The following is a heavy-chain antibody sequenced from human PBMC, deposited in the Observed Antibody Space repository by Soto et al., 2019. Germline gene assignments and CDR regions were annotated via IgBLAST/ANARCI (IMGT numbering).Heavy chain of an antibody. J-gene: IGHJ4*02. CDR1: GGTFSSYA. Sequence: SVKVSCKASGGTFSSYAISWVRQAPGQGLEWMGGIIPIFGTANYAQKFQGRVTITADESTRTAYMELSSLRSEDTAVYYCARPLDSNFEYFDYWGQGTLVTVSS. CDR2: IIPIFGTA. CDR3: ARPLDSNFEYFDY. D-gene: IGHD3-22*01. V-gene: IGHV1-69*13.